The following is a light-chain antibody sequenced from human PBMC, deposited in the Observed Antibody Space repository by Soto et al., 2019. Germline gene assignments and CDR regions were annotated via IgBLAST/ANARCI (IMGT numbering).Light chain of an antibody. CDR2: GAS. Sequence: EIVMTQSPATLSVSPGERATLSCRASQSVSTDLAWYQQKPGQAPRRLIYGASTRATGIPARFSGIGSGTEFTLSINSPQSEDLAVYYYHQYNDWPRFTFGPGTKVEIK. V-gene: IGKV3-15*01. CDR3: HQYNDWPRFT. CDR1: QSVSTD. J-gene: IGKJ3*01.